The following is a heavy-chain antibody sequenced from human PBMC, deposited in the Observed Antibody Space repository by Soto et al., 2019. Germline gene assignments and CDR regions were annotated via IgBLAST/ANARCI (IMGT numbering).Heavy chain of an antibody. Sequence: SVKVSCKASGYTFTGYYMHWVRQAPGQGLEWMGWINPNSGGTNYAQKFQGWVTMTRDTSISTAYMELSRLRSDDTAVYYCARGNRQWPVPSNGYNWFDPWGQGTLVTVSS. D-gene: IGHD6-19*01. CDR3: ARGNRQWPVPSNGYNWFDP. CDR1: GYTFTGYY. J-gene: IGHJ5*02. CDR2: INPNSGGT. V-gene: IGHV1-2*04.